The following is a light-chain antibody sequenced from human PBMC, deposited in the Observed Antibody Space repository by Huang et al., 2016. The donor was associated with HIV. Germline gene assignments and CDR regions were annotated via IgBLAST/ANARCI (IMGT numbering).Light chain of an antibody. CDR2: LGS. J-gene: IGKJ4*01. CDR1: QSLLHSNGYNY. CDR3: MQALQTELT. Sequence: DIVMTQSPLSLPVTPGEPASISCRSSQSLLHSNGYNYLDWYLQKQGQSPQLLIYLGSNRASGVPDRFSASGSGTDFTLKISRVEAEDVGVYYCMQALQTELTFGGGTKVEIK. V-gene: IGKV2-28*01.